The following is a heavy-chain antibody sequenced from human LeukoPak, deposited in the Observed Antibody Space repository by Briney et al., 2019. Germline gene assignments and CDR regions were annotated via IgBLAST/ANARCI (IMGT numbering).Heavy chain of an antibody. V-gene: IGHV1-46*01. CDR2: INPSGGNT. D-gene: IGHD5-24*01. J-gene: IGHJ4*02. CDR3: ARGARIWLQFKTSAGFDY. Sequence: ASVKVSCKASGYTFTSYYMNWVRQAPGQGLEWMGMINPSGGNTNYAQKFQGRVTMTTDTSTGTVYMDLRSLRSEDTAVYYCARGARIWLQFKTSAGFDYWGQGTLLTVSS. CDR1: GYTFTSYY.